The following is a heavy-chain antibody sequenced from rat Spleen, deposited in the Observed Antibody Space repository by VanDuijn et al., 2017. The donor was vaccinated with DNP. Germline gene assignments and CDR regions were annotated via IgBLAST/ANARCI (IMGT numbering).Heavy chain of an antibody. J-gene: IGHJ2*01. D-gene: IGHD1-1*01. Sequence: QVQLKESGPGLVQPSQTLSLTCTVSGFSLTGYTVNWIPQPPGKGLEWIAAISGGGSTYYNSALKPRLSISRDTSKSQVFLKMNSLQTEDTAMYFGGRHYTYWGRGVMVTVSS. CDR2: ISGGGST. CDR3: GRHYTY. V-gene: IGHV2-6*01. CDR1: GFSLTGYT.